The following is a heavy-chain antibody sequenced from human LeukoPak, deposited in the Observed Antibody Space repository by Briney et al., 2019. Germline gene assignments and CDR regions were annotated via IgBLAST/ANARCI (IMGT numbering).Heavy chain of an antibody. CDR3: VREERPPDYYFDY. CDR1: GFILSDHY. CDR2: SRNKANSYTT. Sequence: GGSLRLSCASTGFILSDHYMDWVRKAPGKALEWVGRSRNKANSYTTEYAASVKGRFTISRDDSKNSLYLQMNSLKTEDTAVYYCVREERPPDYYFDYWGQGTLVTVSS. J-gene: IGHJ4*02. V-gene: IGHV3-72*01.